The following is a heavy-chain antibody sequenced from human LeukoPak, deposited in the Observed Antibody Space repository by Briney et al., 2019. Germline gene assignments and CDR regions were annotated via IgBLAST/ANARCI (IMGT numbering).Heavy chain of an antibody. V-gene: IGHV4-59*01. CDR2: IYYSGST. J-gene: IGHJ4*02. Sequence: SETLSLTCTVSGGSISSYYWSWIRQPPGEGLEWIGYIYYSGSTNYNPSLKSRVTISVDTSKNQFSLKLSSVTAADTAVYYCARANYGSGSLIDYWGQGTLVTVSS. D-gene: IGHD3-10*01. CDR3: ARANYGSGSLIDY. CDR1: GGSISSYY.